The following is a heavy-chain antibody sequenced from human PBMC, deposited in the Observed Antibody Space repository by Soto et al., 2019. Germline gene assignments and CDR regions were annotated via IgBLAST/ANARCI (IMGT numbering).Heavy chain of an antibody. CDR3: ARHEDSSPPDYYYGMDV. CDR2: IYYSGST. CDR1: GGSISSSSYY. J-gene: IGHJ6*02. Sequence: SETLSLTCTVSGGSISSSSYYWVWIRQPPGKGLEWIGSIYYSGSTYYNPSLKSRVTISVDTSKNQFSLKLSSVTAADTAVYYCARHEDSSPPDYYYGMDVWGQGTTVTVSS. V-gene: IGHV4-39*01. D-gene: IGHD6-6*01.